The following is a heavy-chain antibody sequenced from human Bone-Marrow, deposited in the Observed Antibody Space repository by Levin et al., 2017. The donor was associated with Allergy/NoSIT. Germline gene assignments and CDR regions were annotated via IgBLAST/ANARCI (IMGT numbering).Heavy chain of an antibody. J-gene: IGHJ4*02. CDR1: GGSISSSSQY. CDR3: ASPAGAYRFDY. CDR2: IYYSGNT. Sequence: SETLSLTCTVSGGSISSSSQYWGWIRQPPGTGLEWIGSIYYSGNTYYNPSLKSRVTVSVDTSKNQFSLKLTSVIAADTAVYYCASPAGAYRFDYWGQGTLVTVSS. D-gene: IGHD3-10*01. V-gene: IGHV4-39*01.